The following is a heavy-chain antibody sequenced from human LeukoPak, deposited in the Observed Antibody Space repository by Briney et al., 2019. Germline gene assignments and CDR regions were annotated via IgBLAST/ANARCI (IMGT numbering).Heavy chain of an antibody. CDR3: ARNPTGPYSSSSRDY. CDR1: GYSISSGYY. J-gene: IGHJ4*02. D-gene: IGHD6-6*01. Sequence: SETLSLTCAVSGYSISSGYYWGWIRQPPGKGLEWIGSIYHSGSTYYNPSLKSRVTISVDTSKNQFSLKLSSVTAADTAVYYCARNPTGPYSSSSRDYRGQGTLVTVSS. V-gene: IGHV4-38-2*01. CDR2: IYHSGST.